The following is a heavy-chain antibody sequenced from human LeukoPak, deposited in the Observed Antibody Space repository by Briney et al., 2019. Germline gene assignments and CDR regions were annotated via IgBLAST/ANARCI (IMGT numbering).Heavy chain of an antibody. V-gene: IGHV1-46*01. D-gene: IGHD6-19*01. Sequence: ASVTVSCKTSGYIFTDYYIHWVRQAPGQGLEWMGILNSSGGSTTYAQKFQGRITMTRDASTSTVYMELRSLRSEDTAVYYCASSDPVAGSFDYWGQGTLVTVSS. CDR2: LNSSGGST. CDR1: GYIFTDYY. CDR3: ASSDPVAGSFDY. J-gene: IGHJ4*02.